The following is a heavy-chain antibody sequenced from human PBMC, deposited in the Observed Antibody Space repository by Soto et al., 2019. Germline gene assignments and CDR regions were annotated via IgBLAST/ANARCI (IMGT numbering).Heavy chain of an antibody. CDR2: ISSTTNYI. CDR1: GFIFTRYS. CDR3: ARESEDLTSNFDY. J-gene: IGHJ4*02. Sequence: PEGSLRLSCADSGFIFTRYSMNWVRQAPGKGLEWVSSISSTTNYIYYGDSMKGRFTISRDNAKNSLYLEMNSLRAEDTAVYYCARESEDLTSNFDYWGQGTLFTVS. V-gene: IGHV3-21*06.